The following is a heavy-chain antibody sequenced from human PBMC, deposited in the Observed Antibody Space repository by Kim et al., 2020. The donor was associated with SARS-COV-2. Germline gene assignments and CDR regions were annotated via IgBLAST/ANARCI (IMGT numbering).Heavy chain of an antibody. D-gene: IGHD3-22*01. V-gene: IGHV4-30-4*01. J-gene: IGHJ3*02. Sequence: SETLSLTCTVSGGSISSGDYYWSWIRQPPGKGLEWIGYIYYSGSTYYNPSLKSRVTISVDTSKNQFSLKLSSVTAADTAVYYCARRGTMSYDSSGYYYMNHAFDIWGQGTMVTVSS. CDR2: IYYSGST. CDR1: GGSISSGDYY. CDR3: ARRGTMSYDSSGYYYMNHAFDI.